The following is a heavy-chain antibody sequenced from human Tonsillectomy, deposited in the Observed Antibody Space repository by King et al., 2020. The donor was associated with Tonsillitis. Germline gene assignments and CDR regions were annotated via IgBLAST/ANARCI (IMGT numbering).Heavy chain of an antibody. CDR2: IIPMFDTP. CDR1: GGTFSSYA. Sequence: QLVQSGAEVKKPGSSVKVSCKASGGTFSSYAISWVRQAPGQGLEWMGGIIPMFDTPSYAQKFQGRVTITADESTSTAYMELSSLRSEDTALDYCARDNGFGSGTYYITGYWGQGTLVTVSS. D-gene: IGHD3-10*01. J-gene: IGHJ4*02. CDR3: ARDNGFGSGTYYITGY. V-gene: IGHV1-69*12.